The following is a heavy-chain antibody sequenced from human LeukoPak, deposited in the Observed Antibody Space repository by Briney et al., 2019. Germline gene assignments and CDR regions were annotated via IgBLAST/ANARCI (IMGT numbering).Heavy chain of an antibody. V-gene: IGHV4-30-2*01. J-gene: IGHJ4*02. CDR1: GGSISSGGYS. CDR2: IYHSGST. D-gene: IGHD2-2*01. CDR3: ARGSTSLDFDY. Sequence: SETLSLTCAVSGGSISSGGYSWSWIRQPPGKGLEWIGYIYHSGSTYYNPSLKSRVTISVDRSKNQFSLKLSSVTAADTAVYYCARGSTSLDFDYWGQGTLVTVSS.